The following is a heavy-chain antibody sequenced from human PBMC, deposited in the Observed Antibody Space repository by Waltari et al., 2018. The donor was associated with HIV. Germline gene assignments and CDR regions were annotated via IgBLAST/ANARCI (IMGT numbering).Heavy chain of an antibody. J-gene: IGHJ3*02. Sequence: QVQLVQSGAEVKKPGSSVTVSCKASGGTFGSYAISWVRTAPGQGLEWMGGINPIFGTANYAQKFQGRVTITADESTSTAYMELSSLRSEDTAVYYCARGHSGSSDDAFDIWGQGTMVTVSS. CDR2: INPIFGTA. CDR1: GGTFGSYA. CDR3: ARGHSGSSDDAFDI. D-gene: IGHD1-26*01. V-gene: IGHV1-69*13.